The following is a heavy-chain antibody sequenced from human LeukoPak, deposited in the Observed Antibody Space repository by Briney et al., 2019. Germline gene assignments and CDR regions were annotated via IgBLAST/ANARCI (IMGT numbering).Heavy chain of an antibody. CDR2: ISAYSGNT. D-gene: IGHD3-10*01. V-gene: IGHV1-18*04. CDR3: ARVSASYYYGSGSLYYFDY. CDR1: GYTFAGYY. J-gene: IGHJ4*02. Sequence: GASVKVSCKASGYTFAGYYMHWVRQAPGQGLEWMGWISAYSGNTNYAQKLQGRVTMTTDTSTSTAYMELRSLRSDDTAVYYCARVSASYYYGSGSLYYFDYWGQGTLVTVSS.